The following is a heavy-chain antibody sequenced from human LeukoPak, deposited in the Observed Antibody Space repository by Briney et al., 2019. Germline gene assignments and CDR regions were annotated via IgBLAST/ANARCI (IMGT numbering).Heavy chain of an antibody. V-gene: IGHV4-34*01. CDR1: GFTFSSYW. Sequence: PGGSLRLSCAASGFTFSSYWMTWVRQPPGKGLEWIGEINHSGSTNYNPSLKSRVTISVDTSKNQFSLKLSSVTAADTAVYYCARLAARMIVVPHAFDIWGQGTMVTVSS. CDR2: INHSGST. J-gene: IGHJ3*02. D-gene: IGHD3-22*01. CDR3: ARLAARMIVVPHAFDI.